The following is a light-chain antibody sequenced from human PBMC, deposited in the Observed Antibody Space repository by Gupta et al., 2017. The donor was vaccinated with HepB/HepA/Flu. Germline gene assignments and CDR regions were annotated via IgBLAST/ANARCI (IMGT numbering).Light chain of an antibody. CDR2: KAS. Sequence: DIQMTQSPSTLSASVGDRVTITCRASQSISSWLAWYQQKPGKAPKLLIHKASSLESGVPSRFSGSGSGTEFTLTISSLQPDDFATYYCQQYNSYSMCSFGQGTKLEIK. CDR3: QQYNSYSMCS. V-gene: IGKV1-5*03. CDR1: QSISSW. J-gene: IGKJ2*04.